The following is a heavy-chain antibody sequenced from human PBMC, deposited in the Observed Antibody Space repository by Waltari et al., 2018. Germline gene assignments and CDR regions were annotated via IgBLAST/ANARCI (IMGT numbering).Heavy chain of an antibody. CDR3: ARVNWGWDLLRPSFDY. Sequence: QVRLVETGGGGGAAGSTLVLSCAAAGSTVSSYARTGGGRARCQGLAGVAVVSDDGSNTHDAVSVKAPFSISGDNTKNPLSLQMTSLRSECTGVYYWARVNWGWDLLRPSFDYWGQGTLVTVSS. D-gene: IGHD1-26*01. J-gene: IGHJ4*02. V-gene: IGHV3-30-3*01. CDR1: GSTVSSYA. CDR2: VSDDGSNT.